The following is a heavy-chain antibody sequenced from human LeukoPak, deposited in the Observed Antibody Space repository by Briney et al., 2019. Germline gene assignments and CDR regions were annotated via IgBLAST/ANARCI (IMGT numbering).Heavy chain of an antibody. CDR2: ISSSSSYI. CDR3: ARDPLPGLVSTNH. Sequence: GGSLRLSCAASGFTFSSYSMNWVRQAPGKGLEWVSSISSSSSYIYYADSVKGRFTISRDNAKNSLYLQMNSLRAEDTAVYYCARDPLPGLVSTNHWGQGTLVTVSS. V-gene: IGHV3-21*01. CDR1: GFTFSSYS. J-gene: IGHJ5*02. D-gene: IGHD3-9*01.